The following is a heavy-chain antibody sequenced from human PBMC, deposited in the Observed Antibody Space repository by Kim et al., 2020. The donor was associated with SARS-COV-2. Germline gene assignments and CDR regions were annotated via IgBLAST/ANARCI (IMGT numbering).Heavy chain of an antibody. D-gene: IGHD2-2*01. Sequence: GESLKISCKGSGYSFTSYWIGWVRQMPGKGLEWMGIIYPGDSDTRYSPSFQGQVTISADKSISTAYLQWSSLKASDTAMYYCARRGRYCSSTSCYGHWYFDLWGRGTLVTVSS. CDR1: GYSFTSYW. CDR2: IYPGDSDT. CDR3: ARRGRYCSSTSCYGHWYFDL. J-gene: IGHJ2*01. V-gene: IGHV5-51*01.